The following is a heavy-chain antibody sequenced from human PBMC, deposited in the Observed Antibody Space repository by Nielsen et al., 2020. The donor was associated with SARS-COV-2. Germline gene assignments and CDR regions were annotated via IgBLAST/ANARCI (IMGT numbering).Heavy chain of an antibody. D-gene: IGHD2-2*01. CDR3: ARPSLPIVVVPASMDRYDP. V-gene: IGHV1-3*04. CDR2: IDTGSGDT. Sequence: ASVKVSCKASGYTFSTYAIHWVRQAPGQRLEWMGWIDTGSGDTKYSQKFQGRVTMTRDTSATTAYMELSSLRSEDTALYYCARPSLPIVVVPASMDRYDPWGQGTLVTVSS. CDR1: GYTFSTYA. J-gene: IGHJ5*02.